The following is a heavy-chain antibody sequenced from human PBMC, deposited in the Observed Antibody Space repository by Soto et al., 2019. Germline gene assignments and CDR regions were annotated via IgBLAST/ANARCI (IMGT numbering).Heavy chain of an antibody. CDR3: AGEPNTAVVNYGMDV. CDR1: GFTISNYW. Sequence: EVQLVESGGGLVQPGGSLRLSCAASGFTISNYWMSWVRQAPGKGLEWVANINQNGRDKYYVDCVKGRFTISRNNAKELLYLQMNSLRAEDTAVYYCAGEPNTAVVNYGMDVWGQGTTVTVSS. V-gene: IGHV3-7*01. J-gene: IGHJ6*02. CDR2: INQNGRDK. D-gene: IGHD6-13*01.